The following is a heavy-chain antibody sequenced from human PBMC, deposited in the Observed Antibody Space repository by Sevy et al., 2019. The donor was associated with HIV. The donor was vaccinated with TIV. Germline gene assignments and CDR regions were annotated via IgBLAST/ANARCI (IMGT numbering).Heavy chain of an antibody. CDR2: ISAYNGNT. J-gene: IGHJ5*02. CDR1: GYTFTSYG. CDR3: ARDPGTIRPDSWFDP. Sequence: ASVKVSCKASGYTFTSYGISWVRRAPGQGLEWMGWISAYNGNTNYAQKLQGRVTMTTDTSTSTAYMELRSLRSDDTAVYYCARDPGTIRPDSWFDPWGQGTLVTVSS. V-gene: IGHV1-18*04. D-gene: IGHD1-7*01.